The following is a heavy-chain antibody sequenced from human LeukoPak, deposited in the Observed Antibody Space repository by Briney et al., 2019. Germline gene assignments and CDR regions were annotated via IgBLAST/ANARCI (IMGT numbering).Heavy chain of an antibody. J-gene: IGHJ6*02. V-gene: IGHV1-46*01. CDR3: AREAPITIFGVVIPTLYYYYYYGMDV. CDR2: INPSGGST. Sequence: WASVKVSCKASGYTFTSYYMHWVRQAPGQGLEWMGIINPSGGSTSYAQKFQGRVTMTRDTSTSTVYMELSSLRSEDTAVYYCAREAPITIFGVVIPTLYYYYYYGMDVWGQGTTVTVSS. D-gene: IGHD3-3*01. CDR1: GYTFTSYY.